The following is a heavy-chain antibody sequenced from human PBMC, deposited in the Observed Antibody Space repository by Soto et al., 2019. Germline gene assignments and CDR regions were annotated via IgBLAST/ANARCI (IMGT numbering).Heavy chain of an antibody. CDR2: INAGNGNT. CDR1: GYTFTSYA. D-gene: IGHD1-1*01. Sequence: ASVKVSCKASGYTFTSYAMHWVRQAPGQRLEWMGWINAGNGNTKYSQKFQGGVTITRDTSASTAYMELSSLRSEDTAVYYCAGVRGLQFYNNWFDPWGQGTLVTVSS. V-gene: IGHV1-3*01. CDR3: AGVRGLQFYNNWFDP. J-gene: IGHJ5*02.